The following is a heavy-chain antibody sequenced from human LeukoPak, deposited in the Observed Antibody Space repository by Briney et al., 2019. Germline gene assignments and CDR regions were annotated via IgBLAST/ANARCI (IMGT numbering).Heavy chain of an antibody. CDR2: IYYSGST. CDR3: ARGAVLLWFGESYAYNWFDP. V-gene: IGHV4-31*03. D-gene: IGHD3-10*01. Sequence: SETLSLTCTVSGGSISSGGYYWSWIRQHPGKGLEWIGYIYYSGSTYYNPSLKSRVTISVDTSKNQFSLKLSSVTAADTAVYYCARGAVLLWFGESYAYNWFDPWGQGTLVTVSS. J-gene: IGHJ5*02. CDR1: GGSISSGGYY.